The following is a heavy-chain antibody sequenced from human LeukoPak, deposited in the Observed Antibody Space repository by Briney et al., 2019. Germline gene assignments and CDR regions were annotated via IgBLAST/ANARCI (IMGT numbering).Heavy chain of an antibody. CDR3: TTRPYSSSSPDY. CDR1: GFTFSGSA. D-gene: IGHD6-6*01. J-gene: IGHJ4*02. V-gene: IGHV3-73*01. CDR2: IRSKANSYAT. Sequence: GGSLRLSCAASGFTFSGSAMHWVRQASGKGLEWVGRIRSKANSYATAYAASVKGRFTISRDDSKNTAYLQMNSLKTEDTAVYYCTTRPYSSSSPDYWGQGTLVTVSS.